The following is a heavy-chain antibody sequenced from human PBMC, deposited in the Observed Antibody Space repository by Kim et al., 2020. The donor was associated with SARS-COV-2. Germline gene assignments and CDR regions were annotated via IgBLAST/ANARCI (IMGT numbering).Heavy chain of an antibody. D-gene: IGHD6-19*01. J-gene: IGHJ2*01. CDR3: ARAGTNIAVARYWYFDL. CDR1: GYTFTSYD. V-gene: IGHV1-8*01. Sequence: ASVKVSCKASGYTFTSYDINWVRQATGQGLEWMGWMNPNSGNTGYAQKFQGRVTMTRNTSISTAYMELSSLRSEDTAVYYCARAGTNIAVARYWYFDLWGRGTLVTVSS. CDR2: MNPNSGNT.